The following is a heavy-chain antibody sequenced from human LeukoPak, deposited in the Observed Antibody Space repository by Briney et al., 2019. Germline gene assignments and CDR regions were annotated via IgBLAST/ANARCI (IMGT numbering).Heavy chain of an antibody. CDR3: ARGDHFDWLPYFDY. Sequence: SEALSLTCTDSGGSISSYYWSWIRQPPGKGLEWIGYIYYSGSTNYNPSLKSRVTISVDASKNQFSLKLSSVTAADTAVYYCARGDHFDWLPYFDYWGQGTLVTVSS. V-gene: IGHV4-59*01. CDR2: IYYSGST. D-gene: IGHD3-9*01. J-gene: IGHJ4*02. CDR1: GGSISSYY.